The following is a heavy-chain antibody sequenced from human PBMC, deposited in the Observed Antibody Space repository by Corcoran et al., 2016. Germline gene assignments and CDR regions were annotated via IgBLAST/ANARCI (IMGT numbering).Heavy chain of an antibody. J-gene: IGHJ5*02. CDR2: IDPSDSYT. D-gene: IGHD2-2*01. CDR1: GYSFTSYW. CDR3: ARSDVVVPAASHNWFDP. V-gene: IGHV5-10-1*03. Sequence: EVQLAQSGAEVKKPGESLRISCKGSGYSFTSYWISWVRQLPGKGLEWMGRIDPSDSYTNYSPSFQGHVTISADKSISTAYLQWSSLKASDTALYYCARSDVVVPAASHNWFDPWGQGTLVTVSS.